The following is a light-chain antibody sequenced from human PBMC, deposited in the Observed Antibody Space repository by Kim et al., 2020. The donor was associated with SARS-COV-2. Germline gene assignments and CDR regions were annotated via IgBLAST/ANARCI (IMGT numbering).Light chain of an antibody. CDR3: ATWGDSVSGRV. V-gene: IGLV1-47*01. CDR2: TNA. CDR1: IY. J-gene: IGLJ3*02. Sequence: IYVYWYPQVPGSAPNLLIYTNAQRASGVPGRFSASKSGTSATLAISGLRSEDEAYYYCATWGDSVSGRVFGGGTKVTVL.